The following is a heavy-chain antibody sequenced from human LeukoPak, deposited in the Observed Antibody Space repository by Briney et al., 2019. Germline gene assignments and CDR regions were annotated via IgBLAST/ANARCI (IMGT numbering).Heavy chain of an antibody. D-gene: IGHD1-1*01. CDR2: INHSGST. CDR3: ARGSRPNWNLDY. J-gene: IGHJ4*02. V-gene: IGHV4-34*01. Sequence: SETLSLTCAVYGGSFSGYFWSWIRQPPGKGLEWIGEINHSGSTNYNPSLKSRVTISVDTSKNQFSLKLSSVTAADTAVYYCARGSRPNWNLDYWGQGTLVTVSS. CDR1: GGSFSGYF.